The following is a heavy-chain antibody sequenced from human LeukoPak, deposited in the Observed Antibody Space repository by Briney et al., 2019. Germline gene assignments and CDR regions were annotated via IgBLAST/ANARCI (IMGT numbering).Heavy chain of an antibody. CDR2: VHLDGRT. CDR1: GGSVTITNW. CDR3: ARLGIWQQLVRVGDY. D-gene: IGHD6-13*01. Sequence: SETLSLTCDVSGGSVTITNWWTWVRQPPGKGLEWIGEVHLDGRTNYNPSLKSRLIMSVDLPENHISLKLTSVTAADTAVYYCARLGIWQQLVRVGDYWGQGTLVTVSS. V-gene: IGHV4-4*02. J-gene: IGHJ4*02.